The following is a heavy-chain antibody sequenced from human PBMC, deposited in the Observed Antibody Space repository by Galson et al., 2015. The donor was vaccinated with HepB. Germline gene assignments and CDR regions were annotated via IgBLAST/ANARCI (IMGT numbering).Heavy chain of an antibody. D-gene: IGHD3-22*01. V-gene: IGHV3-66*01. CDR2: LESGGST. Sequence: SLRLSCAASGFTVSSHYMSWVRQAPGKGLEWVSVLESGGSTYYADSVKGRFTISRDNYKNILFLQMKSLRAEDTAVYYCAGDYYARVGYWGQGTLVTVSS. CDR3: AGDYYARVGY. CDR1: GFTVSSHY. J-gene: IGHJ4*02.